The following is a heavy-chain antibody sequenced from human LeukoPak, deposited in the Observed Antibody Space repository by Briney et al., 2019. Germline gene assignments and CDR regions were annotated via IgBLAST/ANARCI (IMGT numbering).Heavy chain of an antibody. CDR1: GYSISSDYY. J-gene: IGHJ5*02. CDR2: IYHTGTT. CDR3: ATQAAAKNWFDP. Sequence: SETLSLTCTVSGYSISSDYYWGWIRQSPGKGLEWIGSIYHTGTTYYNPSLKSRVTISIDTSKNQFSLKLSSVTAADTAVYYCATQAAAKNWFDPWGQGTLVTVSS. V-gene: IGHV4-38-2*02. D-gene: IGHD6-13*01.